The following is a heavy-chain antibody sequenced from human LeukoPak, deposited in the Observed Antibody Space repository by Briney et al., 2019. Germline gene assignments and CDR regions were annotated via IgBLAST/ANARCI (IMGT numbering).Heavy chain of an antibody. CDR2: IYYSGST. CDR1: GGSISSYY. V-gene: IGHV4-59*01. D-gene: IGHD3-10*01. Sequence: PSETLSLTCTVSGGSISSYYWSWIRQPPGKGLEWIGYIYYSGSTNYNPSLKSRVTISVDTSKNQFSLKLSSVTAADTAVYYCARADYGSGSYRLWGQGTLVTVSS. J-gene: IGHJ4*02. CDR3: ARADYGSGSYRL.